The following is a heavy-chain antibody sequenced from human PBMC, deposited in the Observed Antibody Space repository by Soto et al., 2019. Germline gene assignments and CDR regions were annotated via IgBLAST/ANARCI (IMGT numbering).Heavy chain of an antibody. J-gene: IGHJ4*02. CDR1: GYTFTGYD. CDR3: EREVYTGRDPFDY. Sequence: QVQLVQSGAEVKKPGASVKVSCTASGYTFTGYDINWVRQAPGQGLEWLGWTSPKYGSTGYAQKFQGRVTMTRDSSISTAYMELTSLRSEDTGVYVCEREVYTGRDPFDYWGQVTLDTVSS. D-gene: IGHD2-2*02. V-gene: IGHV1-8*01. CDR2: TSPKYGST.